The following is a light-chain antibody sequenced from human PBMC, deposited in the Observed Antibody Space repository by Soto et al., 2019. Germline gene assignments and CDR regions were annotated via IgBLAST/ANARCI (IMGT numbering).Light chain of an antibody. J-gene: IGKJ3*01. CDR1: QNVSTY. V-gene: IGKV3-11*01. Sequence: EIVLTQSPATLSLSPGERATLSCRASQNVSTYLAWYQQKPGQAPRLLIYDASNRATGIPARFIGSGSGTDFTLTISSLEPEDSAVYYCQQRTNWLTFGPGTKVDIK. CDR3: QQRTNWLT. CDR2: DAS.